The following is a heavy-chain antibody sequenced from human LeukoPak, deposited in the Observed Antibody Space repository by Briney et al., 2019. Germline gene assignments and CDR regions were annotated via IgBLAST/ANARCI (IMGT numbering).Heavy chain of an antibody. V-gene: IGHV4-59*01. J-gene: IGHJ4*02. Sequence: PGGSLRLSCAASGFTFSSYSMNWIRQPPGKGLEWIGYVHYSGSTNYNNSLRSRVTISVDTSKNQFSLKLSSVTAADTAVYYCASEESGSYVYWGQGTLVIVSS. D-gene: IGHD1-26*01. CDR2: VHYSGST. CDR3: ASEESGSYVY. CDR1: GFTFSSYS.